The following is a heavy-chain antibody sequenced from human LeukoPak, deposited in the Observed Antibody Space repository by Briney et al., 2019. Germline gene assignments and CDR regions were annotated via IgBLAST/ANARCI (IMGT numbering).Heavy chain of an antibody. CDR1: GFTFSDYA. V-gene: IGHV3-23*01. D-gene: IGHD3-10*01. CDR2: ISGSGGST. J-gene: IGHJ4*02. CDR3: AKETKLWFGESLGY. Sequence: GGSLRLSCAASGFTFSDYAMSWVRQAPGKGLEWVSAISGSGGSTYYADSVKGRFTISRDNSKNTLYLQMNSLRAEDTAVYYCAKETKLWFGESLGYWGQGTLVTVSS.